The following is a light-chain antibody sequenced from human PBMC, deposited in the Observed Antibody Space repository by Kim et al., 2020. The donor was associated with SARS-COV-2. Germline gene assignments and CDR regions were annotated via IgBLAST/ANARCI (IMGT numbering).Light chain of an antibody. CDR2: RNN. Sequence: GQKVTIPGSGSSSNIGSDYVYWYQQLPGTAPKLLIYRNNQRPSGVPDRFSGTKSGTSASLAISGLRSEDEADYYCAAWDDSLSGWLFGGGTKLTVL. CDR1: SSNIGSDY. CDR3: AAWDDSLSGWL. J-gene: IGLJ3*02. V-gene: IGLV1-47*01.